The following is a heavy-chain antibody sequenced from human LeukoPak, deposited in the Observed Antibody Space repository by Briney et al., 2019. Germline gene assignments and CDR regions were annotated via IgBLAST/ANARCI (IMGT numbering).Heavy chain of an antibody. V-gene: IGHV1-2*06. Sequence: ASVKVSCKASGYTFTGYYMHWVRQAPGQGLEWMGRINPNSGGTNYAQKFQGRVTMTRDTSISTAYMELSRLRSDDTAVYYCARDLTYYDFWSVPGWFDPWGQGTLVTVSS. D-gene: IGHD3-3*01. CDR2: INPNSGGT. J-gene: IGHJ5*02. CDR3: ARDLTYYDFWSVPGWFDP. CDR1: GYTFTGYY.